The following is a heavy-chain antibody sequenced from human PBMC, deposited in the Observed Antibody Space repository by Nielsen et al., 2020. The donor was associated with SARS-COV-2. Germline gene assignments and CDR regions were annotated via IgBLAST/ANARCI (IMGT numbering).Heavy chain of an antibody. V-gene: IGHV4-39*07. Sequence: GSLRLSCTVSGGSISSSSYYWGWIRQPPGKGLEWIGSIYYSGSTYYNPSLKSRVTISVDTSKNQFSLKLSSVTAADTAVYYCARGYCSGGSCYSPDYWGQGTLVTVSS. CDR3: ARGYCSGGSCYSPDY. CDR2: IYYSGST. D-gene: IGHD2-15*01. J-gene: IGHJ4*02. CDR1: GGSISSSSYY.